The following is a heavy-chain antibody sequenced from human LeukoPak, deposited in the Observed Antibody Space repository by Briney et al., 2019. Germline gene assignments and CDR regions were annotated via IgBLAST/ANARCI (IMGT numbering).Heavy chain of an antibody. D-gene: IGHD5-24*01. CDR3: ARGATISETGYFDF. V-gene: IGHV4-34*01. CDR2: IDHRGDT. Sequence: PSEPLSLTCAVYGGSFRRYYWSWIRQSPGKGLEWIAEIDHRGDTNYNPSVKSRVTISVDTSKNQFSLKVRSLSAADTAVYYCARGATISETGYFDFWGQGTPVTVSS. J-gene: IGHJ4*03. CDR1: GGSFRRYY.